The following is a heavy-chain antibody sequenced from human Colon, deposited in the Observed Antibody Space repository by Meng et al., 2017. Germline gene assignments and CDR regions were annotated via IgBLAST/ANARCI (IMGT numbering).Heavy chain of an antibody. Sequence: QPQESCHKLVRPSENLSLTCAVSGASSSSYSWSWIRQPAGKGLDWFGRINPSRYTNYNPSLGGRVTMSLDTSKNQFSLKLTSATAADTAMYYCARDVTTYYFDYWGQGTLVTVSS. CDR3: ARDVTTYYFDY. D-gene: IGHD1-14*01. V-gene: IGHV4-4*07. CDR1: GASSSSYS. CDR2: INPSRYT. J-gene: IGHJ4*02.